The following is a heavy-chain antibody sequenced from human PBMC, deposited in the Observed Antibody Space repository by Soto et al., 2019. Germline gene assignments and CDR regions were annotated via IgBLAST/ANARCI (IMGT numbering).Heavy chain of an antibody. V-gene: IGHV3-30*18. Sequence: QVQLVESGGGVVQPGRSLRLSCAASGFTFSSYGMHWVRQAPGKGLEWVAVISYDGSNKYYADSVKGRFTISRDNSKNPLYLQMNSLRAEDTAVYYCANVGGTDDLGYWGHGTLVNVSS. D-gene: IGHD2-21*02. CDR1: GFTFSSYG. J-gene: IGHJ4*01. CDR3: ANVGGTDDLGY. CDR2: ISYDGSNK.